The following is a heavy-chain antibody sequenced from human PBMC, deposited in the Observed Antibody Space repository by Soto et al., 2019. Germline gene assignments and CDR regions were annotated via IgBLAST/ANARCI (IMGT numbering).Heavy chain of an antibody. Sequence: SETLSLTCTVSGGSISSYYWSWIRQPPGKGLEWIGYIYYSGSTNYNPSLKSRVTISVDTSKNQFSLKLSSVTAADTAVYYCARYSSGWYPEAYWGQGTLVTVSS. CDR2: IYYSGST. D-gene: IGHD6-19*01. CDR1: GGSISSYY. CDR3: ARYSSGWYPEAY. J-gene: IGHJ4*02. V-gene: IGHV4-59*12.